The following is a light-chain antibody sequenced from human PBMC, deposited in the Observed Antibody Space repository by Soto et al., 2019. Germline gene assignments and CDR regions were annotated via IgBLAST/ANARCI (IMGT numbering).Light chain of an antibody. CDR3: QQYNNWPRT. Sequence: EIVLTQSPATLSFSPGERATLSCRASQSISNYVAWYQQKPGQAPRLLIYGASTRATGIPARFSGSGSGTEFTLTISSLQSEDFAVYYCQQYNNWPRTFGQGTKVDIK. V-gene: IGKV3-15*01. J-gene: IGKJ1*01. CDR1: QSISNY. CDR2: GAS.